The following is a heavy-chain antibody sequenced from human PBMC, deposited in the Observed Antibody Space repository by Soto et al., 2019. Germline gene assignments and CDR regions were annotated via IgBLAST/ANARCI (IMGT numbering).Heavy chain of an antibody. CDR2: ISSSGTTI. D-gene: IGHD2-15*01. V-gene: IGHV3-48*03. Sequence: GSLRLSCAASGFTFRSYEMNWVRQAPGKGLEWISYISSSGTTIYYAGSVKGRFTISRDNAKNSLYLQMNSLRAEDTALYYCARSTVAYSRGTEAWGKGTPVTV. J-gene: IGHJ6*04. CDR1: GFTFRSYE. CDR3: ARSTVAYSRGTEA.